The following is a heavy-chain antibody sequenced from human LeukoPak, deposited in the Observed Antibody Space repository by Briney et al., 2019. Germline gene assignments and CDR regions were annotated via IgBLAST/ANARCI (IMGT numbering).Heavy chain of an antibody. J-gene: IGHJ4*02. CDR1: GFTFTGSY. V-gene: IGHV3-11*06. Sequence: PGGSLRLSCAASGFTFTGSYMTWVRQAPGKGLEWLSYISGSGDDTNYADSVWGRFTISRDNAKNSLYLQMNSLRVEDTAVYYCARDPRTVRIWGQGTLVTVSS. D-gene: IGHD1-1*01. CDR3: ARDPRTVRI. CDR2: ISGSGDDT.